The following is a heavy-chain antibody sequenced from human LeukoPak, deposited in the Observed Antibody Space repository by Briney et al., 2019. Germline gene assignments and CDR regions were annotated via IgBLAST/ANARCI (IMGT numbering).Heavy chain of an antibody. CDR2: IYYSGST. J-gene: IGHJ5*02. CDR3: ARVNYGPGWEYARGGWFDP. Sequence: SETLSLTCTVSGGSISSGGYYWSWIRQHPGKGLEWIGYIYYSGSTYYNPSLKSRVTISVDTSKNQSSLKLSSVTAADTAVYYCARVNYGPGWEYARGGWFDPWGQGTLVTVSS. D-gene: IGHD1-26*01. CDR1: GGSISSGGYY. V-gene: IGHV4-31*03.